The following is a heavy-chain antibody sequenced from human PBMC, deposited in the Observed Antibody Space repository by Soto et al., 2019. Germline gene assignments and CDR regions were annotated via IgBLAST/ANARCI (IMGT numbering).Heavy chain of an antibody. V-gene: IGHV3-30-3*01. CDR1: GFTFSSYA. CDR3: ARERSGSYRYYYYYGMDV. J-gene: IGHJ6*02. Sequence: HPGGSLRLSCAASGFTFSSYAMHWVRQAPGKGLEWVAVISYDGSNKYYADSVKGRFTISRDNSKNTLYLQMNSLRAEDTAVYYCARERSGSYRYYYYYGMDVWGQGTAVTVSS. CDR2: ISYDGSNK. D-gene: IGHD1-26*01.